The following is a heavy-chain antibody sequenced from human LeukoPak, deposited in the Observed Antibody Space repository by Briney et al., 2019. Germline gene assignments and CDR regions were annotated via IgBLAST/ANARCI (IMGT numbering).Heavy chain of an antibody. V-gene: IGHV1-2*02. CDR2: INPNSGGT. CDR1: GYTFTGYY. Sequence: ASVKVSCKASGYTFTGYYMHWVRQAPGQGLEWMGWINPNSGGTNYAQKFQGRVTMTRDTSISTAYMELSRLRSDDTAVYYCAREFGGRGYSGPWGQGTLVTVSS. D-gene: IGHD5-12*01. J-gene: IGHJ5*02. CDR3: AREFGGRGYSGP.